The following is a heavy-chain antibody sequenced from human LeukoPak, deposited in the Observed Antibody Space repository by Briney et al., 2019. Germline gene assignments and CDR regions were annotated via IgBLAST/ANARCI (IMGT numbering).Heavy chain of an antibody. D-gene: IGHD4-17*01. CDR2: TYPGDSDT. CDR3: VRTTSQTPHAFDI. CDR1: GYSFTSYW. J-gene: IGHJ3*02. Sequence: GESLKISCKGSGYSFTSYWIGWVRQMPGKGLEWMGITYPGDSDTRYSPSFQGQVTISADKSISTAYLQWSSLKASDTAMYYCVRTTSQTPHAFDIWGQGTMVTVSS. V-gene: IGHV5-51*01.